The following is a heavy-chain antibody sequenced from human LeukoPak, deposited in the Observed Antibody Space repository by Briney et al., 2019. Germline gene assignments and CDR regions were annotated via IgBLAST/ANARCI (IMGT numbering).Heavy chain of an antibody. CDR3: ATTYYYDSSGLYY. V-gene: IGHV4-61*02. CDR1: GGSIGSGSCY. D-gene: IGHD3-22*01. Sequence: SETLSLTCTVSGGSIGSGSCYWSWIRQPAGKGLEWIGRIYTSGSTNYNPSLKSRVTISVDTSKNQFSLKLSSVTAADTAVYYCATTYYYDSSGLYYWGQGTLVTVSS. CDR2: IYTSGST. J-gene: IGHJ4*02.